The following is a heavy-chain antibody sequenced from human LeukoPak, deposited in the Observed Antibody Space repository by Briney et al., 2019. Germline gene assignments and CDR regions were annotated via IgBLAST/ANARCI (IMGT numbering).Heavy chain of an antibody. CDR1: GFTFSSYG. V-gene: IGHV3-33*06. CDR3: AKDGGYGLYYYYYYMDV. Sequence: PGGSLRLSCAASGFTFSSYGMHWVRQAPGKGVEGVAVIWYDGRNKYYADSVKGRFTISRDNSKNTLYLQMNSLRAEDTAVYYCAKDGGYGLYYYYYYMDVGGKGTTVTVSS. D-gene: IGHD2-15*01. CDR2: IWYDGRNK. J-gene: IGHJ6*03.